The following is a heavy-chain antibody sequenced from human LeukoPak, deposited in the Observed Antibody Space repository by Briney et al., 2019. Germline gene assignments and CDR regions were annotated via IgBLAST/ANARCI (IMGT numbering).Heavy chain of an antibody. J-gene: IGHJ6*02. CDR1: GGSISSGRHY. CDR3: ARARRQWLAEGYFYYFGMDV. Sequence: SQTLSLTCTVSGGSISSGRHYWSWIRQPAGTGLEWIGRIYASGSTNYNPSLKSRVTISVDTSKNQLSLKVSSVTAADTAVYYCARARRQWLAEGYFYYFGMDVWGQGTTVTVSS. CDR2: IYASGST. V-gene: IGHV4-61*02. D-gene: IGHD6-19*01.